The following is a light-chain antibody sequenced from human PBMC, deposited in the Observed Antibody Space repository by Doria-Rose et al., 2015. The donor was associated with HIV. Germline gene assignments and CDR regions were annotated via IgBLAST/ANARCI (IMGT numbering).Light chain of an antibody. V-gene: IGLV1-40*01. Sequence: PPSVSGAPGQRVTISCTGSSSNIGATYDVHWYQKLPGTAPKLLIYDNTDRPSGVLDRFSGSKSGTSASLAITGLQAEDEADYYCQSYDSSLSGHVVFGGGTKLTVL. CDR3: QSYDSSLSGHVV. CDR1: SSNIGATYD. CDR2: DNT. J-gene: IGLJ2*01.